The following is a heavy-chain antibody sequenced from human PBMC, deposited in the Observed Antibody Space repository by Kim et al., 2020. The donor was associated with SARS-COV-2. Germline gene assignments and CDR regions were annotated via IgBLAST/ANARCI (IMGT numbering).Heavy chain of an antibody. CDR1: GFTFSSYE. Sequence: GGSLRLSCAASGFTFSSYEMNWVRQAPGKGLEWVSYISSSGSTIYYADSVKGRFTISRDNAKNSLYLQMNSLRAEDTAVYYCARGRENVERGFDYWGQGTLVTVSS. CDR3: ARGRENVERGFDY. V-gene: IGHV3-48*03. CDR2: ISSSGSTI. J-gene: IGHJ4*02.